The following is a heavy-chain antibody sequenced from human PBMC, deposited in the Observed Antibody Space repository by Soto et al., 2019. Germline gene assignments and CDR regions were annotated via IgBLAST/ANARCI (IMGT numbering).Heavy chain of an antibody. CDR3: ARDFLYYDILTGYYTVYGMDV. D-gene: IGHD3-9*01. CDR1: GYTFTSYY. CDR2: INPSDGST. J-gene: IGHJ6*02. Sequence: ASVKVSCKASGYTFTSYYMHWVRQAPGQGLEWMGIINPSDGSTSYAQKFQGRVTMTRDTSTSTVYMELSSLRSEDTAVYYCARDFLYYDILTGYYTVYGMDVWGQGTTVTVSS. V-gene: IGHV1-46*01.